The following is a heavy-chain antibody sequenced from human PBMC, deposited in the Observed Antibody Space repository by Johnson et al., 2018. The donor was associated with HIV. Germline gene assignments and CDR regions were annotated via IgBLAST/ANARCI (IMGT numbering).Heavy chain of an antibody. CDR2: ISYDGKNK. D-gene: IGHD1-26*01. V-gene: IGHV3-30*03. CDR1: VFTFNNYG. Sequence: QVQLVESGGGVVQPGRSLRLSCAASVFTFNNYGMHWVRQAPGKGLEWVAVISYDGKNKYFGDSVKGRFTISRDNSKNPVFLQMNSLRPEDTAMYYCARGGGVVGNAFDIWGQGTMVTVSS. J-gene: IGHJ3*02. CDR3: ARGGGVVGNAFDI.